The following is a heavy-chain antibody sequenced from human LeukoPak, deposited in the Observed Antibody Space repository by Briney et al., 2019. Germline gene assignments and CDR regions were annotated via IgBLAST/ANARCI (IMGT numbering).Heavy chain of an antibody. V-gene: IGHV3-11*01. CDR1: GFTFSDYY. Sequence: GGSLRLSCAASGFTFSDYYMSWIRQAPGKGLEWVSYISSSGSTIYYADSVKGRFTISRDNAKNSLYLQMNSLRAEDTAVYYCARDQIVVVVAAAFDIWGQGTMVTVSS. J-gene: IGHJ3*02. D-gene: IGHD2-15*01. CDR3: ARDQIVVVVAAAFDI. CDR2: ISSSGSTI.